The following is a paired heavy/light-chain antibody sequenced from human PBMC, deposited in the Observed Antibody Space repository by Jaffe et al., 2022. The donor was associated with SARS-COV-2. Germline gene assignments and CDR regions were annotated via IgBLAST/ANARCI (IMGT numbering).Light chain of an antibody. J-gene: IGLJ3*02. CDR1: NIGTKS. CDR2: NDS. Sequence: SSLLTQSPSVSVAPGKTATITCEGSNIGTKSVHWYRQKPGQAPLLVINNDSRRPSGIPERFSGSNSGNTATLTISRVEGGDEADYYCQVWGSSSDYWVFGGGTKLTVL. CDR3: QVWGSSSDYWV. V-gene: IGLV3-21*01.
Heavy chain of an antibody. CDR2: ITSNSRTM. V-gene: IGHV3-48*01. D-gene: IGHD5-18*01. Sequence: EVQLVESGGGLVQPGGSLSLSCEVSGFSLSTSSMNWVRLAPGGGLEWISYITSNSRTMYYADSVRGRFTVSRDNAKNSLYLQMNSLRAEDTAVYYCARVDTDMQSYFYYYMDVWGKGTTVTVSS. CDR3: ARVDTDMQSYFYYYMDV. CDR1: GFSLSTSS. J-gene: IGHJ6*03.